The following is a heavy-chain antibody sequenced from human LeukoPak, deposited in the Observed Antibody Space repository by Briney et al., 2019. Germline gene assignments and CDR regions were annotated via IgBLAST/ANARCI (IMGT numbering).Heavy chain of an antibody. Sequence: PSETLSLTCTVSGGSISSYYWSWIRQPPGKGLEWIGYIYYSGSTYYNPSLKSRVTISVDTSKNQFSLKLSSVTAADTAVYYCARGKIGLRVRGVKAWAYFDLWGRGTLVTVSS. D-gene: IGHD3-10*01. J-gene: IGHJ2*01. CDR1: GGSISSYY. CDR3: ARGKIGLRVRGVKAWAYFDL. CDR2: IYYSGST. V-gene: IGHV4-59*12.